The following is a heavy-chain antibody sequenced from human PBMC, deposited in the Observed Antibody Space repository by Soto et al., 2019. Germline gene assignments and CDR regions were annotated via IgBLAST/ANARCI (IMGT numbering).Heavy chain of an antibody. V-gene: IGHV4-31*03. D-gene: IGHD1-26*01. CDR1: GGSISSGGYY. CDR2: IYYSGST. J-gene: IGHJ5*02. Sequence: PSETLSLTCTVSGGSISSGGYYWSWIRQHPGKGLEWIGYIYYSGSTYYNPSLKSRVTISVDTSKNQFSLKLSSVTAADTAVYYCARGRSWAPFDPWGQGTLVTVSS. CDR3: ARGRSWAPFDP.